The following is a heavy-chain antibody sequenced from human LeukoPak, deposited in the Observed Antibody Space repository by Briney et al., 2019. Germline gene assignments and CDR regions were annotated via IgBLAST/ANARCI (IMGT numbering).Heavy chain of an antibody. CDR1: GYTFTSYA. CDR3: AREGARELIVVVVAATDLDYGMDV. Sequence: ASVKVSCKASGYTFTSYAMHWVRQAPGQRLEWMGWSNAGNGNTKYSQEFQGRVTITRDTSASTVYMELSSLRSEDTAVYYCAREGARELIVVVVAATDLDYGMDVWGQGTTVTVSS. J-gene: IGHJ6*02. V-gene: IGHV1-3*02. CDR2: SNAGNGNT. D-gene: IGHD2-15*01.